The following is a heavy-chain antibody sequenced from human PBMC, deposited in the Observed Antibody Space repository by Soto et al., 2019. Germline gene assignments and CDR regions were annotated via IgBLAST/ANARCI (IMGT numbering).Heavy chain of an antibody. Sequence: GGSLRLSCAAFGVTFSAYSMTWVRQAPGEGREWVSSMSSSGTFMDYAEPVKGRFTIYRDNSKNSLYLQMNGLRAEDTAVYYCARDNYRQWPASGYWGQGTLVTVSS. CDR2: MSSSGTFM. D-gene: IGHD6-19*01. CDR3: ARDNYRQWPASGY. J-gene: IGHJ4*02. V-gene: IGHV3-21*01. CDR1: GVTFSAYS.